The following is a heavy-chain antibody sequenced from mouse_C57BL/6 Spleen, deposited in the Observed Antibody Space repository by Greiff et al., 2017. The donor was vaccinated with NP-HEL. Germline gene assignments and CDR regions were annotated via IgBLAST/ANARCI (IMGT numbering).Heavy chain of an antibody. Sequence: QVQLQQPGAELVKPGASVKLSCKASGYTFTSYWMQWVKQRPGQGLEWIGEIDPSDSYTNYNQKFKGKATLTVDTSSSKAYMQLSSLTSEGSAVYNCESNTVYWYFDVWGTGTTVTVSS. CDR2: IDPSDSYT. J-gene: IGHJ1*03. D-gene: IGHD1-1*01. V-gene: IGHV1-50*01. CDR3: ESNTVYWYFDV. CDR1: GYTFTSYW.